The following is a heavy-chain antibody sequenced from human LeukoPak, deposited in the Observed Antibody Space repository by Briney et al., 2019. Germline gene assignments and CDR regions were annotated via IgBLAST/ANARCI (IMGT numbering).Heavy chain of an antibody. V-gene: IGHV3-7*01. D-gene: IGHD3-16*01. CDR3: ARPRPGWSSVMPYFDY. J-gene: IGHJ4*02. Sequence: GSLRLSCAASGFTFSSYWMSWVRQAPGKGLEWVANIKHDGTDKYYVDSVKGRFTISRDNAKNSLFLQMNSLRAEDTAVYYCARPRPGWSSVMPYFDYWGQGTLVTVSS. CDR1: GFTFSSYW. CDR2: IKHDGTDK.